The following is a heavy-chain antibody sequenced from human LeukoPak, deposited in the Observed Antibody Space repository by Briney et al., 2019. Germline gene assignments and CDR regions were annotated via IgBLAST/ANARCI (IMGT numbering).Heavy chain of an antibody. CDR2: IYYSGST. CDR1: GGSIGIYY. D-gene: IGHD4-23*01. Sequence: PSETLCLTCTVSGGSIGIYYWSWIRQPPGKGLEWIGYIYYSGSTNYNPSLKSRVTISVDTSKNQFSLNLNSVTAADTAVYSCARHDRWPYLIDYWGQGILVTVSS. J-gene: IGHJ4*02. CDR3: ARHDRWPYLIDY. V-gene: IGHV4-59*08.